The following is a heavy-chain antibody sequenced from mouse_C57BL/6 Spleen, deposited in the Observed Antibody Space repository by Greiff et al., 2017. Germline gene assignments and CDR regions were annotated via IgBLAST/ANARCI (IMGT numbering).Heavy chain of an antibody. D-gene: IGHD1-1*01. CDR1: GYTFTDYY. CDR3: ARASFITTVVAGYFDV. V-gene: IGHV1-19*01. J-gene: IGHJ1*03. Sequence: VQLQQSGPVLVKPGASVKMSCKASGYTFTDYYMNWVKQSHGKSLEWIGVINPYNGGTSYNQKFKGKATLTVDKSSSTAYMELNSLTSEDSAVYYCARASFITTVVAGYFDVWGTGTTVTVSS. CDR2: INPYNGGT.